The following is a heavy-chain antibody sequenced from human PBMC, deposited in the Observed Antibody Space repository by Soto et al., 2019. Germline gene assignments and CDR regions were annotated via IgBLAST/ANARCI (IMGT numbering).Heavy chain of an antibody. CDR2: IHHSGSS. CDR1: GDSISSNNW. CDR3: AGGHMTTGSRYDY. Sequence: QVQLQESGPGLVKPSGTLSLTCAVSGDSISSNNWWSWVRQPPGKGLEWIGEIHHSGSSNHNSSLKGRVTISVDNSKNQFSLKLSSVTAAEPAVYYCAGGHMTTGSRYDYGGQGTLVTVSS. V-gene: IGHV4-4*02. D-gene: IGHD4-17*01. J-gene: IGHJ4*02.